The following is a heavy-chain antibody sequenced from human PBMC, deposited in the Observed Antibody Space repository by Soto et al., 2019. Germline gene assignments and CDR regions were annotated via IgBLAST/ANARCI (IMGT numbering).Heavy chain of an antibody. J-gene: IGHJ4*02. D-gene: IGHD3-16*02. CDR3: GRIPRYSFPTSDPLDN. Sequence: QVHLVQSGAELKQPGSSVTVSCKASGGTFNTYTFSWVRQVPGQGLEWMGSVLPILGSINYAPEFQGRLSISADQSSTTVYMELSGLTSQDTATYYYGRIPRYSFPTSDPLDNWGQGTMVTVSS. CDR1: GGTFNTYT. CDR2: VLPILGSI. V-gene: IGHV1-69*08.